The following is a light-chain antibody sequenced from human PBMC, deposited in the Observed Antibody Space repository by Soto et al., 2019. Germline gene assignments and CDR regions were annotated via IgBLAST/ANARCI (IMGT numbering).Light chain of an antibody. J-gene: IGLJ3*02. Sequence: QSVLTQPPSVSGAPGQRVTISCTGSSSNIGAGYDVHWYQQLPGTAPRLLIYDNNNRPSGVPDRFSGSKSDTSASLAITGLQAEDEADYYCQSYDNNLTGWVFGGGTKLTVL. CDR1: SSNIGAGYD. CDR3: QSYDNNLTGWV. V-gene: IGLV1-40*01. CDR2: DNN.